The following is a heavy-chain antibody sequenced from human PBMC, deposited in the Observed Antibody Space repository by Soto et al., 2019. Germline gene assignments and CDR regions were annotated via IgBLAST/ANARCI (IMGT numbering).Heavy chain of an antibody. CDR3: AKEGRITGTTNYYYYYGMDV. CDR1: GFTFSSYA. D-gene: IGHD1-20*01. V-gene: IGHV3-23*01. CDR2: ISGSGGST. J-gene: IGHJ6*02. Sequence: EVQLLESGGGLVQPGGSLRLSCAASGFTFSSYAMSWVRQAPGKGLEWVSAISGSGGSTYYADSVKGRFTISRDNSKNTLYLQMNSLRAEDTAVYYCAKEGRITGTTNYYYYYGMDVWGQGTTVTFSS.